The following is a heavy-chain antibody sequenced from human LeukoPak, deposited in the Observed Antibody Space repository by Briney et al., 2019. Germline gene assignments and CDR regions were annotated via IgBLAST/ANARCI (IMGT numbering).Heavy chain of an antibody. J-gene: IGHJ6*02. Sequence: GGSLRLSCAASGFTFSTYGMHWVRQAPGKGREWVAAVWYGGNKRHYADSVKGRFPICREDSKNTLYVQMNGLRGEDRAIYYCARDGGSEGLGGMDVWGEGTTVSVS. CDR1: GFTFSTYG. CDR3: ARDGGSEGLGGMDV. D-gene: IGHD6-19*01. V-gene: IGHV3-33*01. CDR2: VWYGGNKR.